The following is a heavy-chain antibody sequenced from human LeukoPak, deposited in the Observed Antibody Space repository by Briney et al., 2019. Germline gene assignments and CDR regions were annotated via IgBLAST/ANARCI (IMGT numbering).Heavy chain of an antibody. CDR2: IIPIFGTA. J-gene: IGHJ4*02. CDR1: GGTFISYA. D-gene: IGHD6-13*01. Sequence: ASVKVSCKASGGTFISYAISWVRQAPGQGLEWMGGIIPIFGTANYAQKFQGRVTITADESTSTAYMELSSLRSEDTAVYYCAGHLQTYYSSSLKLYFDYWGQGTLVTVSS. CDR3: AGHLQTYYSSSLKLYFDY. V-gene: IGHV1-69*13.